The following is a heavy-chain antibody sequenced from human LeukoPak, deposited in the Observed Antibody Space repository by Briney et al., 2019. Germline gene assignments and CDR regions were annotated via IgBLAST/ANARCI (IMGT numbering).Heavy chain of an antibody. CDR2: IWYDESNK. D-gene: IGHD2-2*01. CDR1: GFTFSSYG. V-gene: IGHV3-33*06. CDR3: AKDCPKRYCSSTSCSCFDY. Sequence: GGSLRLSCAASGFTFSSYGMHWVRQAPGKGLEWVAVIWYDESNKYYADSVKGRFTISRDNSKNTLYLQMNSLRAEDTAVYYCAKDCPKRYCSSTSCSCFDYWGQGTLVTVSS. J-gene: IGHJ4*02.